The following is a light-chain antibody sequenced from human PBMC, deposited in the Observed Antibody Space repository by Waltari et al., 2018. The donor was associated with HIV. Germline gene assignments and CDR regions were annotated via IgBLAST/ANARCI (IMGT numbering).Light chain of an antibody. V-gene: IGLV2-14*03. CDR3: TSYASSSWV. J-gene: IGLJ3*02. CDR1: SSDVGGYNY. Sequence: QSALTQPASVSGSPGQSITISCTGTSSDVGGYNYVSWYQQYPGKVPKLLIYDVSNRPSGVSTRFTVTKSGNTASLTISGLQAEDEGDYYCTSYASSSWVFGGGTKLTVL. CDR2: DVS.